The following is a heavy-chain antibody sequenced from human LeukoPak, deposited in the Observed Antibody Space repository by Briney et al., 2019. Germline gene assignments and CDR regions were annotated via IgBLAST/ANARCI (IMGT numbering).Heavy chain of an antibody. CDR3: AKMGSKVGATLGFDY. CDR2: ISYDGSNK. D-gene: IGHD1-26*01. Sequence: GSLRLSCAASGFTFSSYGMHWVRQAPGKGLEWVAVISYDGSNKYYADSVKGRFTISRDNSKNTLYLQMNSLRAEDTAVYYCAKMGSKVGATLGFDYWGQGTLVTVSS. CDR1: GFTFSSYG. V-gene: IGHV3-30*19. J-gene: IGHJ4*02.